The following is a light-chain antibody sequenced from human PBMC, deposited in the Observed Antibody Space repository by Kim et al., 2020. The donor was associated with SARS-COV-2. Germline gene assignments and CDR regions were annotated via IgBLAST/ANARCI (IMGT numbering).Light chain of an antibody. CDR3: KRGNSMPLT. V-gene: IGKV1-12*01. J-gene: IGKJ5*01. Sequence: DIQMTQSPSSVSASVGDSVTITCRASQDISRWVAWYQQRPGKAPKILIYAASDMQNGVASRFSGSGSGTDFTLTISSLQPEDFATFCCKRGNSMPLTFGKGTRLEIK. CDR2: AAS. CDR1: QDISRW.